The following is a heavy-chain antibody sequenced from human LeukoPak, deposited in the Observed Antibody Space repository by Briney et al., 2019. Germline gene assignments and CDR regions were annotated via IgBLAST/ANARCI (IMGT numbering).Heavy chain of an antibody. CDR3: ARDWRCVVVVAATSAFDI. J-gene: IGHJ3*02. CDR2: INPNSGGT. CDR1: GYTFTGYY. D-gene: IGHD2-15*01. Sequence: ASVKVSCKASGYTFTGYYMHWVRQAPGQGLEWMGWINPNSGGTNYAQKFQGRVTMTRDTSISTAYMELSRLRSDDTAVYYCARDWRCVVVVAATSAFDIWGQGTMVTVSS. V-gene: IGHV1-2*02.